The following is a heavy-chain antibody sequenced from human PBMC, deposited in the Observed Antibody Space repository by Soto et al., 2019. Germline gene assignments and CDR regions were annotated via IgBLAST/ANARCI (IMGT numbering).Heavy chain of an antibody. Sequence: SETLSLTCTVSSGSISVTNVFWGWVRQSPGKGLEWIGNIDYSGTAYFSPSLATRVTFHVDTSKNQFSLTLYSVTAADTAVYYCARITGRHLDYWGQGILVTAPQ. CDR1: SGSISVTNVF. V-gene: IGHV4-39*01. CDR2: IDYSGTA. D-gene: IGHD1-20*01. CDR3: ARITGRHLDY. J-gene: IGHJ4*02.